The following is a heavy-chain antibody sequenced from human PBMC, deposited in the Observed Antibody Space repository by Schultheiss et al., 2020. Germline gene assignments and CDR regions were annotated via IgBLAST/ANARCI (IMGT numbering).Heavy chain of an antibody. Sequence: GGSLRLSCAASGFTFSSYAMSWVRQAPGKGLEWVSEITGSGGRTYYADSVKGRFTISRDNSKNTLYLHMNSLRAEDAAIYYCATEGNAEYFQHWGQGTLVTVSS. CDR1: GFTFSSYA. CDR3: ATEGNAEYFQH. V-gene: IGHV3-23*01. J-gene: IGHJ1*01. D-gene: IGHD3-10*01. CDR2: ITGSGGRT.